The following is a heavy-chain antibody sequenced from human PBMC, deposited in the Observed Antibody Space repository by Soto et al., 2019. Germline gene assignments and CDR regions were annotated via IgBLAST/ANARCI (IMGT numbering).Heavy chain of an antibody. CDR2: IDPSDSYT. J-gene: IGHJ6*02. CDR1: GYSFTSYW. D-gene: IGHD1-26*01. Sequence: GESLKISCKGSGYSFTSYWISWVRQMPGKGLEWMGRIDPSDSYTNYSPSLQGHVTISADKSISTAYLQWSSLKASDTAMYYCARLLVGATPQQHLYGMDVWGQGTTVTVSS. V-gene: IGHV5-10-1*01. CDR3: ARLLVGATPQQHLYGMDV.